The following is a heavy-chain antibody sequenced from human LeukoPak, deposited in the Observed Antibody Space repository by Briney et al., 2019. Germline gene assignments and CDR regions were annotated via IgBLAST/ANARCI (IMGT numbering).Heavy chain of an antibody. V-gene: IGHV3-23*01. CDR3: AKVGVVVPSAIPYYYYMDV. Sequence: GGSLRLSCTASGFTFSSYAMSWVRQAPGKGLEWVSAISGSGGSTYYADSVKGRFTISRDDSKNTLYLQMNSLRAEDTAVYYCAKVGVVVPSAIPYYYYMDVWGKGTTVTVSS. CDR2: ISGSGGST. D-gene: IGHD2-2*01. J-gene: IGHJ6*03. CDR1: GFTFSSYA.